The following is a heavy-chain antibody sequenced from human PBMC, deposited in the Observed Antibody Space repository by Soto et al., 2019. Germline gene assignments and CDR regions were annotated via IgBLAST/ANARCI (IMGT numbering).Heavy chain of an antibody. CDR3: ARGRVMGYYYYYMDV. D-gene: IGHD3-16*01. CDR1: GGSISSYY. Sequence: PSETLSLTCTVSGGSISSYYWSWIRQPPGKGLEWIGEINHSGSTNYNPSLKSRVTISVDTSKNQFSLKLSSVTAADTAVYYCARGRVMGYYYYYMDVWGKGTTVTVS. J-gene: IGHJ6*03. V-gene: IGHV4-34*01. CDR2: INHSGST.